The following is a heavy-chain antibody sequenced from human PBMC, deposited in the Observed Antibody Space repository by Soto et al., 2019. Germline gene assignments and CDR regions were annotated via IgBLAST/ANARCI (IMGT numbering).Heavy chain of an antibody. CDR3: ARVRAYYDILTGQIFDY. CDR1: GYTFTNYD. V-gene: IGHV1-18*01. Sequence: ASVKVSCKASGYTFTNYDISWVRQAPGQGLEWMGWISVYNGNTKYAQKLQGRVTMTTDTSTSTAYMELTSLRSDDTAVYYCARVRAYYDILTGQIFDYWGQGTLVTVSS. CDR2: ISVYNGNT. D-gene: IGHD3-9*01. J-gene: IGHJ4*02.